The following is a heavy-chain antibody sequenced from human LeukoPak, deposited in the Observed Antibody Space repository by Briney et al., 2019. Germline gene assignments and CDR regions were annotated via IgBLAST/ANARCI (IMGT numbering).Heavy chain of an antibody. CDR2: ISYDGSNK. Sequence: GGSLRLSCAASGFTFSSYAMHWVRQDPGKGLEWVAVISYDGSNKYYADSVKGRFTISRDNSKNTLYLQMNSLRAEDTAVYYCARDPITGWLNYYYYYGMDVWGQGTTVTVSS. V-gene: IGHV3-30-3*01. CDR3: ARDPITGWLNYYYYYGMDV. D-gene: IGHD6-19*01. J-gene: IGHJ6*02. CDR1: GFTFSSYA.